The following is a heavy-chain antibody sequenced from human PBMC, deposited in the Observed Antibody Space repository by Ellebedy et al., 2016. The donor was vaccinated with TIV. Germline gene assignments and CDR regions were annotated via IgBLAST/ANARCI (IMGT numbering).Heavy chain of an antibody. J-gene: IGHJ4*02. CDR2: ISSGITYI. CDR3: ARDYCSGGSCYGPFDY. D-gene: IGHD2-15*01. CDR1: GFTFSTYS. Sequence: GESLKISCAASGFTFSTYSINWVRQAPRKGLEWVSSISSGITYIYYADSVKGRFTISRDNAKNSLYLQMKSLRAEDTAVYYCARDYCSGGSCYGPFDYWGQGTLVTVSS. V-gene: IGHV3-21*01.